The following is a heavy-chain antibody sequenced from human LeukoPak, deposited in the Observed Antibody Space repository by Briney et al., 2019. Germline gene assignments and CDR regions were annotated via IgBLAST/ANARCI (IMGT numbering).Heavy chain of an antibody. V-gene: IGHV3-74*01. J-gene: IGHJ4*02. CDR3: ASLLGCSTTNCNPDRDY. Sequence: PGGSLRLSCAASGFTFSNYWMHWVRQAPGKGLVCVSRNNSGGSSTNYADSVKGRFTISRDNAKNTLYLKMNSLRAEDTAVYYCASLLGCSTTNCNPDRDYWGQGTLVTVSS. CDR1: GFTFSNYW. D-gene: IGHD2-2*01. CDR2: NNSGGSST.